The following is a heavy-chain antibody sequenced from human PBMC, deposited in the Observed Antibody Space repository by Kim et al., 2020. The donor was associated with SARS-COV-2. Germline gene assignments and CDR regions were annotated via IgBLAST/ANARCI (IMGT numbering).Heavy chain of an antibody. D-gene: IGHD3-22*01. Sequence: LKSRVTISVDTSKIQFSLKLSSVTAADTAVYYCARLGNYYDSSSTYYFDFWGQGTLVTVSS. V-gene: IGHV4-31*02. J-gene: IGHJ4*02. CDR3: ARLGNYYDSSSTYYFDF.